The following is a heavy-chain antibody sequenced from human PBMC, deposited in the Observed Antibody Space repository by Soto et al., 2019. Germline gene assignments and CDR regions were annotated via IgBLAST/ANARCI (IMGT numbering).Heavy chain of an antibody. CDR1: GGSISSYY. Sequence: SETLSLTCTVSGGSISSYYWSWIRQPPGKGLEWIGYIYYSGSTNYNPSLKSRVTISVDTSKNQFSLKLSSVTAADTAVYYCARHPYSSSSSRPYYYYYMDVWGKGTTVTVSS. CDR2: IYYSGST. V-gene: IGHV4-59*08. CDR3: ARHPYSSSSSRPYYYYYMDV. J-gene: IGHJ6*03. D-gene: IGHD6-13*01.